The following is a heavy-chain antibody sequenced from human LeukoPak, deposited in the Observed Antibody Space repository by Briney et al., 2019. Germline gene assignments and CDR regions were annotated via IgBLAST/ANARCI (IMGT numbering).Heavy chain of an antibody. V-gene: IGHV3-7*01. Sequence: GGSLRLSCAASGFTFSGHWMSWVRQAPGKGLEWVANIKQDGSDRYYVDSVKGRFTISRDNAKNSLYLQISSLRVEDTAVYYCARAGYSYADSWGQGTLVTVSS. CDR3: ARAGYSYADS. CDR1: GFTFSGHW. D-gene: IGHD5-18*01. J-gene: IGHJ4*02. CDR2: IKQDGSDR.